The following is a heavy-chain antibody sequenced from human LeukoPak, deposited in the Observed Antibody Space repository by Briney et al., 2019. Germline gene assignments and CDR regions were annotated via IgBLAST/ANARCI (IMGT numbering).Heavy chain of an antibody. CDR2: IESDGTKE. Sequence: GGSLRPSCAASGFRFSSYDIHWVCQAPGKGLEWVTFIESDGTKEYYADSVKGRFTISRDNSKNTVYVQMNTLRAEDTAVYYCAKEGSGWYYLDYWGQGTVVTVSS. CDR1: GFRFSSYD. CDR3: AKEGSGWYYLDY. V-gene: IGHV3-30*02. J-gene: IGHJ4*02. D-gene: IGHD6-19*01.